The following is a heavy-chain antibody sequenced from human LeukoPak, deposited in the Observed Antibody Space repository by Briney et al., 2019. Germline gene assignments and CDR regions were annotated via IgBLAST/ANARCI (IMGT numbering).Heavy chain of an antibody. J-gene: IGHJ2*01. Sequence: PSETLSLTCTVSGGSISSSSCYWGWIRQPAGKGLEWIGRIYTSGSTNYNPSLKSRVTMSVDTSKKQFSLKLSSVTAADTAVYYCARLTSSWYQDWYFDLWGRGTLVTVSS. CDR1: GGSISSSSCY. D-gene: IGHD6-13*01. CDR2: IYTSGST. CDR3: ARLTSSWYQDWYFDL. V-gene: IGHV4-61*02.